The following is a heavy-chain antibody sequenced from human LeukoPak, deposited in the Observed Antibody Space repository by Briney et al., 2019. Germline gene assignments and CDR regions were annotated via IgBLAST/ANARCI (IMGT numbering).Heavy chain of an antibody. CDR3: ARDLSVTVRGNWFDP. CDR2: TNPNSGGT. J-gene: IGHJ5*02. Sequence: GASVKVSCKASGYAFTRYYMHWVPQAPGQGLEWRGWTNPNSGGTNYAQKFQGRVTMTRDTSISTAYMELRRLRSEDTAVYYCARDLSVTVRGNWFDPWGQGTLVTVSS. V-gene: IGHV1-2*02. CDR1: GYAFTRYY. D-gene: IGHD3-16*01.